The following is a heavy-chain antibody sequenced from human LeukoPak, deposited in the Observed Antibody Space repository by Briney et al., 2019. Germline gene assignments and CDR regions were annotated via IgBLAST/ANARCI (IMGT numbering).Heavy chain of an antibody. CDR1: GYTFTSYY. J-gene: IGHJ5*02. CDR2: INPSGGST. V-gene: IGHV1-46*01. Sequence: ASVKVSCKASGYTFTSYYMHWVRQAPGQGLEWMGIINPSGGSTSYAQKFQGKVTMTRDTSTTKVYMELSSLRSEDTAVYYCARDRNQGYSSSWYLFDPWGQGTLVTVSS. D-gene: IGHD6-13*01. CDR3: ARDRNQGYSSSWYLFDP.